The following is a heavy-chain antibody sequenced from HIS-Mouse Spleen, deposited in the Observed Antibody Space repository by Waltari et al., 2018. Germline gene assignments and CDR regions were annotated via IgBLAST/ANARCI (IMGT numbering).Heavy chain of an antibody. CDR1: GNTFTGYY. J-gene: IGHJ3*02. D-gene: IGHD1-1*01. V-gene: IGHV1-2*02. CDR3: ARGTGTDAFDI. Sequence: QVQLVQSGAEVKKPGASVQVSCKASGNTFTGYYMHWVRQAPGPGLEWMGWINPNSGCTNYAQKFQGRVTMTRDTSISTAYMELSRLRSDDTAVYYCARGTGTDAFDIWGQGTMVTVSS. CDR2: INPNSGCT.